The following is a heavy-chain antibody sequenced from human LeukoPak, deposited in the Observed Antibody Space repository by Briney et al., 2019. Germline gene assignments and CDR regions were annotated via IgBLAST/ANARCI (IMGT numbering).Heavy chain of an antibody. J-gene: IGHJ6*02. CDR1: GFTFDDYA. Sequence: PGRSLRLSCAASGFTFDDYAMHWVRQAPGKGLEWVSGISWNSGSIGYADSVKGRFTISRDNAKNSLYLQMNSLRVEDTALYYCAKGAYSGYVNYALDVWGQGTTVTVSS. CDR2: ISWNSGSI. V-gene: IGHV3-9*01. CDR3: AKGAYSGYVNYALDV. D-gene: IGHD5-12*01.